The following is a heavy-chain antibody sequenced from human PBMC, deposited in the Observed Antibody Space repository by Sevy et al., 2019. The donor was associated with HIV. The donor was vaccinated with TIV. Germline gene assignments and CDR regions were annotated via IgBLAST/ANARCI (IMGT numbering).Heavy chain of an antibody. D-gene: IGHD2-2*01. CDR2: INQGGSQE. J-gene: IGHJ1*01. CDR3: ATILPAGVPAEYFQH. V-gene: IGHV3-7*01. Sequence: GGSLRLSCAASGLTFSSYWMTWVRQAPGKGLEWVANINQGGSQEYYVDSVKGRFTISRDNAKNSLYLQINSLRAEDTAVYYCATILPAGVPAEYFQHWGQGTLVTVST. CDR1: GLTFSSYW.